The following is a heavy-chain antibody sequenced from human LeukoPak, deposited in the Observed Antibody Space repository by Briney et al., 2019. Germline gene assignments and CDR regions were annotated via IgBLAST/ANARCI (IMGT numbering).Heavy chain of an antibody. CDR1: GFTFSSYS. CDR3: ARAQEDYFFDY. CDR2: ISSSSSYI. D-gene: IGHD3/OR15-3a*01. Sequence: GGSLRLSCAASGFTFSSYSMNWVRQAPGKGLEGVSSISSSSSYIYYADSVKGRFTISRDNAKNSLYLQMNSLRAEDTAVYYCARAQEDYFFDYWGQGTLVTVSS. V-gene: IGHV3-21*01. J-gene: IGHJ4*02.